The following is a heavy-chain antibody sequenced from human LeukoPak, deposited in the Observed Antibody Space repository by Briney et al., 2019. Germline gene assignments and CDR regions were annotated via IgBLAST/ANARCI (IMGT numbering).Heavy chain of an antibody. D-gene: IGHD2-15*01. CDR1: GDSISSYS. Sequence: SETLSLTCSVSGDSISSYSWSWIRQPPGKGREWIGEINHSGSTNYNPSLKRRVTISVDTSKNQFSLKLSSVTAADTAVYYCARLGCSGGSCYFDYYYYMAVWGKGTTVTVSS. J-gene: IGHJ6*03. CDR3: ARLGCSGGSCYFDYYYYMAV. CDR2: INHSGST. V-gene: IGHV4-34*01.